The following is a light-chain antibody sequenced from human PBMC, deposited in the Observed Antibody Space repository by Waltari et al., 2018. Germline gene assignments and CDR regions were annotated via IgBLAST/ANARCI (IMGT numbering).Light chain of an antibody. CDR1: ALAKQF. Sequence: SSELTQPPSVSVSPGQTATIACSADALAKQFVYWYQQKPGQAPVLVMFRDTERPSGIPERFSGSGSGTTVTLTISGVQAEDEADYYCQSADNTGDYVLFVGGTKLTVL. CDR3: QSADNTGDYVL. CDR2: RDT. V-gene: IGLV3-25*03. J-gene: IGLJ3*02.